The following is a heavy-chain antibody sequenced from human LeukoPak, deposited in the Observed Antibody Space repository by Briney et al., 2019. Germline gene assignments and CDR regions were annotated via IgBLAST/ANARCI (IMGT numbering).Heavy chain of an antibody. CDR2: IKKDGSVQ. CDR1: GFSFSSYW. V-gene: IGHV3-7*01. Sequence: GGSLRLSCAASGFSFSSYWMNWVCQAPGLGLGWVANIKKDGSVQYYVDSVKGGFTISRDNAKNSLSLQVNSLRAEDRAVYYCARLRVAWEELGFDYWGQGTLVTVSS. J-gene: IGHJ4*02. D-gene: IGHD1-26*01. CDR3: ARLRVAWEELGFDY.